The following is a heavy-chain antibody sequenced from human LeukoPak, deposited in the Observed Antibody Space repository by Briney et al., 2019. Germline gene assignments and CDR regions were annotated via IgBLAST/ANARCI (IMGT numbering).Heavy chain of an antibody. CDR1: GGSFSGYY. J-gene: IGHJ4*02. D-gene: IGHD6-19*01. CDR3: ARAVAGPGDY. CDR2: INHSGST. Sequence: SETLSLTCAVYGGSFSGYYWSWIRQPPGKGLEWIGEINHSGSTNYNPSLKSRVTISVDTSKNQFSLTLISVTAADTAVYYCARAVAGPGDYWGQGTLVSVSS. V-gene: IGHV4-34*01.